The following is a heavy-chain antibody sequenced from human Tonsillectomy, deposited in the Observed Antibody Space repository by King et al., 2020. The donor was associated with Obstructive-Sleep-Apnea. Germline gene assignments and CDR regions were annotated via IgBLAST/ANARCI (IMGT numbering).Heavy chain of an antibody. Sequence: QLVQSGGGLVQPGRSLRLPCAVSGFTFDDFVMHWVRPAPGKGLEWVSGNSWHSGSTGYADSVKGRFTISRDNAKNSLYLQMNSLSAEDTALYYCAKDIRTGSSSPGAFDIWGQGTMVIVSA. CDR3: AKDIRTGSSSPGAFDI. V-gene: IGHV3-9*01. CDR1: GFTFDDFV. CDR2: NSWHSGST. D-gene: IGHD6-13*01. J-gene: IGHJ3*02.